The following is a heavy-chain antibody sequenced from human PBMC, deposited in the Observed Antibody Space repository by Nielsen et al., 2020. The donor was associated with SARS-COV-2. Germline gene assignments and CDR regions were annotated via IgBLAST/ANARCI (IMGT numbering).Heavy chain of an antibody. J-gene: IGHJ4*02. V-gene: IGHV3-49*04. D-gene: IGHD2-15*01. Sequence: GGSLRLSCTASGFTFGDYAMSWVRRAPGKGLEWVGFIRSKAYGGTTEYAASVKGRFTISRDDSKSIAYLQMNSLKTEDTAVYYCTRDRLKGYCSGGSCLPFDYWGQGTLVTVSS. CDR3: TRDRLKGYCSGGSCLPFDY. CDR1: GFTFGDYA. CDR2: IRSKAYGGTT.